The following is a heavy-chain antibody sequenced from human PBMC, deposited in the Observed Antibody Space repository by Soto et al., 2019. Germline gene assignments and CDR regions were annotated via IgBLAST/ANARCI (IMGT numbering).Heavy chain of an antibody. CDR1: GGSISSSSYY. CDR3: ARLEAGYSSGWYFDY. V-gene: IGHV4-39*01. D-gene: IGHD6-19*01. J-gene: IGHJ4*02. Sequence: SETLSLTCTVSGGSISSSSYYWGSIRQPPGKGLEWIGSIYYSGSTYYNPSLKSRVTISVDTSKNQFSLKLSSVTAADTAVYYCARLEAGYSSGWYFDYWGQGTLVTVSS. CDR2: IYYSGST.